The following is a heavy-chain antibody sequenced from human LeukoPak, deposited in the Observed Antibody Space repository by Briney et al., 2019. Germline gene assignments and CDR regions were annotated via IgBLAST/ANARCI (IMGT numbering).Heavy chain of an antibody. J-gene: IGHJ4*02. CDR1: GFTFSSYA. Sequence: GGSLRLSCAASGFTFSSYAMSWVRQAPGKGLEWVSAISGSGGSTYYADSVKGRFTISRDNSKNTLYLQMNSLRAEDTAVYYCAKDDDFWSGYSPIDYWGQGTLVTVSS. D-gene: IGHD3-3*01. CDR3: AKDDDFWSGYSPIDY. V-gene: IGHV3-23*01. CDR2: ISGSGGST.